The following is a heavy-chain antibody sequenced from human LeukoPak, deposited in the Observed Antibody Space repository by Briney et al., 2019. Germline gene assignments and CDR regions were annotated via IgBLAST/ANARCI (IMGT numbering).Heavy chain of an antibody. V-gene: IGHV1-8*01. D-gene: IGHD3-10*01. J-gene: IGHJ4*02. CDR1: GYTFTSYD. CDR2: MNPNSGNT. CDR3: ARGDTMVRGVIREPFDY. Sequence: GASVKVSCKASGYTFTSYDINRVRQATGQGLEWMGWMNPNSGNTGYAQKFQGRVTMTRNTSISTAYMELSSLRSEDTAVYYCARGDTMVRGVIREPFDYWGKGTLVTVSS.